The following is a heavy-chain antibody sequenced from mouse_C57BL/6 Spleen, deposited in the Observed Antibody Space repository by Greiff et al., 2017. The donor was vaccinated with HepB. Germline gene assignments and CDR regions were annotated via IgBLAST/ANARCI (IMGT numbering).Heavy chain of an antibody. J-gene: IGHJ2*01. CDR2: ISYDGSN. Sequence: EVKLMESGPGLVKPSQSLSLTCSVTGYSITSGYYWNWIRQFPGNKLEWMGYISYDGSNNYNPSLKNRISITRDTSKNQFFLKLNSVTTEDTATYYCARGKPGNFDYWGQGTTLTVSS. CDR1: GYSITSGYY. CDR3: ARGKPGNFDY. V-gene: IGHV3-6*01.